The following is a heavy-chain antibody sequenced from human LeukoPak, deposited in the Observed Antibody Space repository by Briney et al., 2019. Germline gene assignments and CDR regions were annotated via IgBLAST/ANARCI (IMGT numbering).Heavy chain of an antibody. V-gene: IGHV4-38-2*02. CDR2: IYHSGST. D-gene: IGHD3-10*01. CDR1: GYSISSGYY. CDR3: ARVHTMVRGVMPNWFDP. J-gene: IGHJ5*02. Sequence: PSETLSLTCTVSGYSISSGYYWGRIRQPPGKGLEWIGSIYHSGSTYYNPSLKSRVTISVDTSKNQFSLKLSSVTAADTAVYYCARVHTMVRGVMPNWFDPWGQGTLVTVSS.